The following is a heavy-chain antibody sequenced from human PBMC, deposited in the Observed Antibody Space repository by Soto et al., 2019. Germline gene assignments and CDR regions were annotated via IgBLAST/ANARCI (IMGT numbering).Heavy chain of an antibody. CDR1: GGSFSGYY. CDR3: ARARGGFLGSHGMDV. V-gene: IGHV4-34*01. J-gene: IGHJ6*02. D-gene: IGHD3-3*01. CDR2: INHSGST. Sequence: SETLSLTCAVYGGSFSGYYWTWIRQPPGTGLEWIGEINHSGSTNYNPSLKSRVTISVDTSKNQFSLNLSSVTAADTAVYYCARARGGFLGSHGMDVWGQGTTVTVSS.